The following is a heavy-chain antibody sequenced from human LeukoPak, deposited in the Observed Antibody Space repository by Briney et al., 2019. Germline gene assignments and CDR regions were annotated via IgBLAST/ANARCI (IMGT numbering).Heavy chain of an antibody. CDR3: ARELPREVTLDY. V-gene: IGHV3-74*01. CDR1: GFTFIAYG. CDR2: INNDGRST. Sequence: GGSLRLSCAASGFTFIAYGMQWVRQAPGKGLVWVSRINNDGRSTSYADSVKGRFTISRDNAKNTLYLQVNSLRAEHTGVYYFARELPREVTLDYWGQRTLVTVSS. D-gene: IGHD2-21*02. J-gene: IGHJ4*02.